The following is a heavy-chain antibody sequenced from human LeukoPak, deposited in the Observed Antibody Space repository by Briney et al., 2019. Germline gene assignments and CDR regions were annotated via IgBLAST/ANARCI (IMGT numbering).Heavy chain of an antibody. CDR3: ALGSGWYT. Sequence: ASVKVSCKASGNTFTYYGTTWMRQAPGQGLEWLGWISFYNGDTNYAQKLQGRVTMTTDTSTNTTYMELRSLRSDDTAVYYCALGSGWYTWGQGTLVTVSS. CDR2: ISFYNGDT. V-gene: IGHV1-18*01. CDR1: GNTFTYYG. D-gene: IGHD6-19*01. J-gene: IGHJ5*02.